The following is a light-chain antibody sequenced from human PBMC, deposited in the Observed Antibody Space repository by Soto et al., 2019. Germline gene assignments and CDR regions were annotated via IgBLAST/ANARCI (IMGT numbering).Light chain of an antibody. CDR2: KAS. Sequence: DIQMTQSPSTLSASVGDRVTITCRASQSISSWLAWYQQKPGKAPKLLIYKASSLESGVPSRFSGSGSGTEFTLTISSLQPDDFATYYCQQYGTSPWTFGQGTRWIS. CDR3: QQYGTSPWT. J-gene: IGKJ1*01. V-gene: IGKV1-5*03. CDR1: QSISSW.